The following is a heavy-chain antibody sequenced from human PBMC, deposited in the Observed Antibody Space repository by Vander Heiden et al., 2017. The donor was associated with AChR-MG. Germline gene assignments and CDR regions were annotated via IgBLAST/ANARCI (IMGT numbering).Heavy chain of an antibody. J-gene: IGHJ4*02. D-gene: IGHD3-16*02. CDR1: GIPLSSYG. V-gene: IGHV3-30*03. Sequence: QVRLVESGGDGGQPGRSLRIYWAASGIPLSSYGMHWVRQAPGKGLEWVAVVSYDGSKKYYADSVKGRFTISRDNSRNTLYLQINSLTAGDTAVYYCARANSGVVLPTTKFDSWGQGTLVTVSS. CDR3: ARANSGVVLPTTKFDS. CDR2: VSYDGSKK.